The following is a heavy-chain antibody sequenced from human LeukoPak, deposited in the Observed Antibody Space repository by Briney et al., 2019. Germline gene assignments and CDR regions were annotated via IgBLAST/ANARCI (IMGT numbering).Heavy chain of an antibody. Sequence: PGGSLRLSCAASGFTFSTYAMGWVRQAPGKGLEWVSAISGSGGTTSYADSVQGRFTISRDNAKNSLYLQMSSLRAEDTAVYYCARNDYNFDYWGQGTLVTVSS. CDR3: ARNDYNFDY. D-gene: IGHD3-16*01. CDR1: GFTFSTYA. J-gene: IGHJ4*02. V-gene: IGHV3-23*01. CDR2: ISGSGGTT.